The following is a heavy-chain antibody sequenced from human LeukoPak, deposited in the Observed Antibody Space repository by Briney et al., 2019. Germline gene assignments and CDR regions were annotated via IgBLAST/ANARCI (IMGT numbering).Heavy chain of an antibody. Sequence: SETLSLTCAVYGGSFSGYYWSWIRLPPGKGLEWIEEINHSGSTNYNPSLKSRVTISLDTSKNQFSLRLSSVTAADTAVYYCARGRYLLGLDYWGQGTLVTVSS. CDR3: ARGRYLLGLDY. CDR1: GGSFSGYY. CDR2: INHSGST. D-gene: IGHD1-20*01. J-gene: IGHJ4*02. V-gene: IGHV4-34*01.